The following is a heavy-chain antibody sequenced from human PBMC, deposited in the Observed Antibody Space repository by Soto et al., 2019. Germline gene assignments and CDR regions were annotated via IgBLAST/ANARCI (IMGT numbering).Heavy chain of an antibody. V-gene: IGHV3-7*01. CDR2: IKEDGSDK. CDR1: GFIFRNYW. CDR3: ATRLPTPAEYSKY. Sequence: DVQLVESGGGLVQPGGSLRLSCGPSGFIFRNYWMSWVRQFPGKGLEWVAHIKEDGSDKYYGDSVKGRFIISRDNAKNPLFLKMNSLRAEDTAVYYCATRLPTPAEYSKYWGQGPRVTVS. J-gene: IGHJ1*01.